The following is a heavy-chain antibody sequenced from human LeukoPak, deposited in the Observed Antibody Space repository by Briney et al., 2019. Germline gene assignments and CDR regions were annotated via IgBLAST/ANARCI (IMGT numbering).Heavy chain of an antibody. J-gene: IGHJ4*02. V-gene: IGHV3-23*01. CDR1: GFTFSSYA. Sequence: GGSLRLSCAASGFTFSSYAMSWVRQAPGRGLEWVSAIRGGAGSTIYADFVKGRFTISRDISKNTLYLQMNSLLADDTAVYSCAKNGSSHFDDWGQGTLGTVCS. CDR3: AKNGSSHFDD. D-gene: IGHD2-15*01. CDR2: IRGGAGST.